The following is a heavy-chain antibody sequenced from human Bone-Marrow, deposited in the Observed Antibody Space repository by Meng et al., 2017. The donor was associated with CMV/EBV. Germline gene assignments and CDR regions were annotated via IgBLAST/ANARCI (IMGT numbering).Heavy chain of an antibody. J-gene: IGHJ4*02. D-gene: IGHD3-22*01. CDR1: GGTFSSYA. Sequence: SVKVSCKASGGTFSSYAISWVRQAPGQGLEWMGGIIPIFGTANYAQKFQGRVTITTDESTSTAYMELSSLRSEDTAVYYCARKYLGTKSSGYYYWGQGTLVTVSS. CDR3: ARKYLGTKSSGYYY. V-gene: IGHV1-69*05. CDR2: IIPIFGTA.